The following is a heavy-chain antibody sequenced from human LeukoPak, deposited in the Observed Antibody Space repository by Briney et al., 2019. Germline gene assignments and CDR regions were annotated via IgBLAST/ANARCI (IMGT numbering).Heavy chain of an antibody. J-gene: IGHJ3*02. CDR2: INPNSGGT. V-gene: IGHV1-2*02. Sequence: GASVKVSCKASGYTFTGYYMHWVRQAPGQGLEWMGWINPNSGGTNYAQKFQGRVTMTRDTSISTAYMELSRLRSDDTAVYYCARDIGIAARPRSALDIWGQGTMVTVSS. CDR1: GYTFTGYY. D-gene: IGHD6-6*01. CDR3: ARDIGIAARPRSALDI.